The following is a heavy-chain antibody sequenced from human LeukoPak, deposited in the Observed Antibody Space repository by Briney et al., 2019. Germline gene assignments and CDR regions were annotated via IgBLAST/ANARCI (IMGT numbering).Heavy chain of an antibody. V-gene: IGHV3-48*04. Sequence: GGSLRLSCAASGFNFGRYSMNWVRQAPGKGLEWVSYISNSGSTVYYADSVKGRFTISRDNAKNSLYLQMDSLRADDTAVYYCARASGSYWYWGQGTLVTVSS. CDR1: GFNFGRYS. CDR2: ISNSGSTV. D-gene: IGHD1-26*01. CDR3: ARASGSYWY. J-gene: IGHJ4*02.